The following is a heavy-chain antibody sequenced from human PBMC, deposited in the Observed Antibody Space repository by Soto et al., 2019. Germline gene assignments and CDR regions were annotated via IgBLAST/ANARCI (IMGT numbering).Heavy chain of an antibody. D-gene: IGHD2-21*02. J-gene: IGHJ4*02. Sequence: ASVKVSCKASGYTFTSYDINWVRQAAGQGPEWMGSVTPRNGDTAFAQKYQGRVTVTSNTSMSTVYMELSNQRSDDTAVYYFARGGSYCARRHYFDSWGQGTMVTVSS. CDR2: VTPRNGDT. CDR3: ARGGSYCARRHYFDS. V-gene: IGHV1-8*02. CDR1: GYTFTSYD.